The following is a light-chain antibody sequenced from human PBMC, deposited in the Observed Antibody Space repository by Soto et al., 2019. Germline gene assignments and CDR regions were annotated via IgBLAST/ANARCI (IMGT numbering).Light chain of an antibody. CDR2: LNSDCSN. CDR3: QTWVSGIVV. CDR1: SGHSNYA. Sequence: QPVLTQSPSASASLGASVKLTCTLSSGHSNYAIAWHQQQAEKGPRYLMKLNSDCSNSKGEGNPERFSGSSSGAERYLTISSLPSEDGADDNCQTWVSGIVVFVGGTKQTVL. V-gene: IGLV4-69*01. J-gene: IGLJ2*01.